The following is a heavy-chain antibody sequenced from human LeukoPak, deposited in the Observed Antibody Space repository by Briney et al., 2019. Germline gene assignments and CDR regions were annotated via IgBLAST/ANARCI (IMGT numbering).Heavy chain of an antibody. CDR2: INYSGFT. J-gene: IGHJ4*02. Sequence: SETLSLTCTVSGGSISSYYWSWIRQPPGKGLEWIGYINYSGFTKYNPSVKSRITLSVDTPKNQFSLNLTSVTAADTAIYYCARHVKIPVAGFDYWGQGTPVTVSS. V-gene: IGHV4-59*08. D-gene: IGHD6-19*01. CDR1: GGSISSYY. CDR3: ARHVKIPVAGFDY.